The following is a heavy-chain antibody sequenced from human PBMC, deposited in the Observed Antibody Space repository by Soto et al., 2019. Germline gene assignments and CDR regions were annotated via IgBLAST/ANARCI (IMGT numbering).Heavy chain of an antibody. Sequence: EVQLVESGGGLVKPGGSLRLSCAASGFTFSSYSMNWVRQAPGKGLEWVSSISSSSSYIYYADSVKGRFTISRDNAKNSLYLQMNSLRAEDTAVYYCARAMKLPAARVGTWYYYYGMDVWGQGTTVTVSS. V-gene: IGHV3-21*01. CDR3: ARAMKLPAARVGTWYYYYGMDV. D-gene: IGHD2-2*01. CDR1: GFTFSSYS. CDR2: ISSSSSYI. J-gene: IGHJ6*02.